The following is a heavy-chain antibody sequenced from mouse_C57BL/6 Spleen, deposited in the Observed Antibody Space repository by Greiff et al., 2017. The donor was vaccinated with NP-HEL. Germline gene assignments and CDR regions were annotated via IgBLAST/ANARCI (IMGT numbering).Heavy chain of an antibody. CDR2: INPGSGGT. CDR3: ARDYGSPWYFDV. V-gene: IGHV1-54*01. J-gene: IGHJ1*03. D-gene: IGHD1-1*01. Sequence: QVHVKQSGAELVRPGTSVKVSCKASGYAFTNYLIEWVKQRPGQGLEWIGVINPGSGGTNYNEKFKGKATLTADKSSSTAYMQLSSLTSEDSAVYFCARDYGSPWYFDVWGTGTTVTVSS. CDR1: GYAFTNYL.